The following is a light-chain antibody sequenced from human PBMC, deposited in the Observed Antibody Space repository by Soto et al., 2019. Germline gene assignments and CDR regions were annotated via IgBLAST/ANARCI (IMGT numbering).Light chain of an antibody. J-gene: IGLJ1*01. V-gene: IGLV2-14*01. CDR2: EVS. CDR3: SSYTSSSTIYV. CDR1: ISDVGGYNY. Sequence: QSVLTQPASVSGSPGQSITISCTGTISDVGGYNYVSWYQQHPGKAPKLIIYEVSNRPSGVSNRFSGSKSGDTASLTISGLHAEDEADYYCSSYTSSSTIYVFGTGTKVTVL.